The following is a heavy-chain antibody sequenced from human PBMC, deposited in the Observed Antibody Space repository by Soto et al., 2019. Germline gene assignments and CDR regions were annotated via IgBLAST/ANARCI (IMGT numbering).Heavy chain of an antibody. Sequence: QVQLVESGGGVVQPGRSLRLSCAASGFTFSSYGMHWVRQAPGKGLEWVAVISSDGSNKYYADSVKGRFTISRDNSKNTLYLQMNSLTAEDTAVYYCAKDRRVIAAHTKGYYYYYGMDVWGQRTTVTVSS. CDR3: AKDRRVIAAHTKGYYYYYGMDV. CDR1: GFTFSSYG. D-gene: IGHD6-6*01. J-gene: IGHJ6*02. V-gene: IGHV3-30*18. CDR2: ISSDGSNK.